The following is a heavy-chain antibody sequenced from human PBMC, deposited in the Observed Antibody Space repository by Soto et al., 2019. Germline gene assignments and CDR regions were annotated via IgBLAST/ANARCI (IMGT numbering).Heavy chain of an antibody. Sequence: ASVKVSCKASGGTFSSYAISWVRQAPGQGLEWMGGIIPIFGTANYAQKFQGRVTITADKSTSTAYMELSSLRSEDTAVYYCARDLSSGSFDYWGQGTLVTVSS. J-gene: IGHJ4*02. CDR2: IIPIFGTA. CDR1: GGTFSSYA. V-gene: IGHV1-69*06. D-gene: IGHD7-27*01. CDR3: ARDLSSGSFDY.